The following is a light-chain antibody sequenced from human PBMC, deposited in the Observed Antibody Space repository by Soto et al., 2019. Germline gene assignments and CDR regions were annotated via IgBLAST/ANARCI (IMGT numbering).Light chain of an antibody. CDR1: SSNIGAGYN. J-gene: IGLJ2*01. CDR2: GNS. Sequence: QSVLTQPPSVSGAPGQRVTISCTGSSSNIGAGYNVHWYQQLPGTAPKLLIYGNSNRPSRVPDRFSGSKSGTSASLAITGLQAEDEADYYCQSYDSRVRVVFGGGTKQTVL. CDR3: QSYDSRVRVV. V-gene: IGLV1-40*01.